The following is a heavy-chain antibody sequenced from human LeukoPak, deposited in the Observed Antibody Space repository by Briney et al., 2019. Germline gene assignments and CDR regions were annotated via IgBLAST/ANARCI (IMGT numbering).Heavy chain of an antibody. CDR2: IYYSGST. V-gene: IGHV4-59*01. J-gene: IGHJ4*02. CDR3: ARDGGVVTGIDY. CDR1: GFTFSSYA. Sequence: GSLRLSCAASGFTFSSYAMSWVRQPPGKGLEWIGYIYYSGSTNYNPSLKSRVTISVDTSKNQFSLKLSSVTAADTAVYYCARDGGVVTGIDYWGRGTLVTVSS. D-gene: IGHD5-18*01.